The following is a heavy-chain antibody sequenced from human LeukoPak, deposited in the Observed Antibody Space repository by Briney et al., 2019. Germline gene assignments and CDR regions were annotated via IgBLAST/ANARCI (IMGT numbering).Heavy chain of an antibody. Sequence: KPSETLSLTCTVSGGSISSSSYYWGWIRQPPGKGLEWIGSIYYSGSTYYNPSLKSRVTISVDTSKNQFSLKLSSVTAADTAVYYCARDGAVAGTFDYWGQGTLVTVSS. CDR1: GGSISSSSYY. D-gene: IGHD6-19*01. J-gene: IGHJ4*02. CDR2: IYYSGST. V-gene: IGHV4-39*07. CDR3: ARDGAVAGTFDY.